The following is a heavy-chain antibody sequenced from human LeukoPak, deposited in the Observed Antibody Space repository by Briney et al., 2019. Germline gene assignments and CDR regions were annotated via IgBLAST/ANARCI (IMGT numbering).Heavy chain of an antibody. CDR2: IYPTDSDA. D-gene: IGHD6-13*01. CDR1: GYTFTTYW. V-gene: IGHV5-51*01. J-gene: IGHJ4*02. Sequence: RGESLKISCKGSGYTFTTYWIGWVRQMPGKGLEWMGIIYPTDSDARYSPSFQGQVTISVDKSISTVYLQWNSLKASDSAMCYCGASPSATGTERYYWGQGTLVTVSS. CDR3: GASPSATGTERYY.